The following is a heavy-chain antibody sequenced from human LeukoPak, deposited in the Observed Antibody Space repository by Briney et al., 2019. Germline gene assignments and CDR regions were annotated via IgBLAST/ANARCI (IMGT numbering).Heavy chain of an antibody. J-gene: IGHJ3*02. D-gene: IGHD5-24*01. CDR2: ISSSSSYI. V-gene: IGHV3-21*01. CDR1: GFTFSSYS. CDR3: ARDLGDGRWLQFGAFDI. Sequence: PGGSLRLSCAASGFTFSSYSMNWVRQAPGKGLEWVSSISSSSSYIYYADSVKGRFTISRDNAKNSLYLQMNGLRAEDTAMYYCARDLGDGRWLQFGAFDIWGQGTMVTVSS.